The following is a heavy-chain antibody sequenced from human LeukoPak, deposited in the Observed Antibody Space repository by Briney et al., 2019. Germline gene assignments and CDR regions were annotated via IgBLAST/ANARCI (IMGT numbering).Heavy chain of an antibody. Sequence: GGSLRLSCAASGFTVSSNYMSWVRQAPGKGLEWVSVIYSGGSTDYADSVKGRFTISRDNSKNTLYLQMNSLRAEDTAVYYCARVLFGYSYGYYFDYWGQGALVTVPS. J-gene: IGHJ4*02. CDR3: ARVLFGYSYGYYFDY. CDR1: GFTVSSNY. D-gene: IGHD5-18*01. CDR2: IYSGGST. V-gene: IGHV3-53*01.